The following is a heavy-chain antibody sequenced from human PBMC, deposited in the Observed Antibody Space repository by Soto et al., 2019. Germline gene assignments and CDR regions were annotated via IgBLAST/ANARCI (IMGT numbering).Heavy chain of an antibody. CDR1: GASIKSGDNF. D-gene: IGHD6-6*01. CDR3: ARKEYRHLVDCVHD. CDR2: IYRDGAT. J-gene: IGHJ6*02. V-gene: IGHV4-31*02. Sequence: TLSLRSSVSGASIKSGDNFWSWIRQRPGKGLEWIGYIYRDGATYYNPSLKSRVSLSVDTSKNEFSLRVTSVTAADTAIYYCARKEYRHLVDCVHDWG.